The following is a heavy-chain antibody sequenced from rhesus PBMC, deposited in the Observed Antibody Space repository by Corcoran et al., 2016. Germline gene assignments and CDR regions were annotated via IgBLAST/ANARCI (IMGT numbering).Heavy chain of an antibody. Sequence: QVQLQESGPGLVKPSETLSLTCAVSGGSISSGYYYWSWIRQPPGTGLEWIGYITYSGSTSYNPYLKSRVTISRDTSKNQFSLKLSSVTAADTAVYYCARPYYNFWSGQDNSLDVWGRGVLVTVSS. CDR2: ITYSGST. V-gene: IGHV4-122*02. J-gene: IGHJ5-2*02. CDR1: GGSISSGYYY. D-gene: IGHD3-3*01. CDR3: ARPYYNFWSGQDNSLDV.